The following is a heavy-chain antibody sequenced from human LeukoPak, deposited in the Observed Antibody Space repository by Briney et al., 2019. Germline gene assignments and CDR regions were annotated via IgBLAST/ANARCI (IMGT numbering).Heavy chain of an antibody. V-gene: IGHV3-23*01. D-gene: IGHD1-1*01. CDR3: AKSPGTTGWFDP. J-gene: IGHJ5*02. CDR2: ISGSGAAI. Sequence: PGGSLRLSCAASGFTFSTYGMSWVRQAPGKGLEWVSGISGSGAAIYYADSVKGRFTISRDNSKNTLNLQMNSLRAEDTAVYYCAKSPGTTGWFDPWGQGTLVTVSS. CDR1: GFTFSTYG.